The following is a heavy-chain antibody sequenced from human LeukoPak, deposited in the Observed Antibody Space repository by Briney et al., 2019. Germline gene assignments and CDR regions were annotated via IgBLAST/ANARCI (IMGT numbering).Heavy chain of an antibody. CDR2: ISSSGSTI. V-gene: IGHV3-48*04. D-gene: IGHD6-19*01. J-gene: IGHJ6*02. CDR1: GFTFSSYS. Sequence: GGSLRLSCAASGFTFSSYSMNWVRQAPGKGLEWVSYISSSGSTIYYADSVKGRFTISRDNAKNSLYLQMNSLRAEDTAVYYCARAGIAVAGSYYYYGMDVWGQGTTVTISS. CDR3: ARAGIAVAGSYYYYGMDV.